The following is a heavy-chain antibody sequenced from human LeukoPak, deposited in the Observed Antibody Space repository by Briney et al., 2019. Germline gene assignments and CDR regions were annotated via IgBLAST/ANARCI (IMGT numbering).Heavy chain of an antibody. CDR2: ITWNTDTI. J-gene: IGHJ4*02. V-gene: IGHV3-9*01. Sequence: GRSLRLSCAASGFTFDDYAMHWVRQGPGKDLEWISGITWNTDTIGYADSVMGRFTISRDNAKNSLYLQMNSLRAEDTALYYCAKDISVGATPYYFDSWGQGTLVTVSS. CDR3: AKDISVGATPYYFDS. D-gene: IGHD1-26*01. CDR1: GFTFDDYA.